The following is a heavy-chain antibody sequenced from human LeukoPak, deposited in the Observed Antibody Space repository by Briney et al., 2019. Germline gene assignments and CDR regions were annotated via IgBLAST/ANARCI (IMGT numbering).Heavy chain of an antibody. CDR3: ARGYAPGSGWYRFFDY. V-gene: IGHV4-59*01. Sequence: SETLSLTCTVSGGSISSYYWSWIRQPPGKGLEWIGYIYYSGSTNYNPSLKSRVTISVDTSKNQFSLKLSSVTAADTAVYYCARGYAPGSGWYRFFDYWGQGTLVTVSS. J-gene: IGHJ4*02. CDR2: IYYSGST. D-gene: IGHD6-19*01. CDR1: GGSISSYY.